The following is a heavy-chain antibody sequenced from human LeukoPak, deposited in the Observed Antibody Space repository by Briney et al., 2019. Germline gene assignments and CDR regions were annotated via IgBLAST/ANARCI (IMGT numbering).Heavy chain of an antibody. CDR1: GFTLDSYW. Sequence: GGSLRLSCAASGFTLDSYWMTWVRQAPGKGLEWVANIRKDGSRESYVDSVKGRFTVSRDNAKYSLYLQMNSLSAEDTAVYYCARDTSALYGGTYFDAFDVWGPGTVVTVSS. V-gene: IGHV3-7*01. D-gene: IGHD1-26*01. J-gene: IGHJ3*01. CDR3: ARDTSALYGGTYFDAFDV. CDR2: IRKDGSRE.